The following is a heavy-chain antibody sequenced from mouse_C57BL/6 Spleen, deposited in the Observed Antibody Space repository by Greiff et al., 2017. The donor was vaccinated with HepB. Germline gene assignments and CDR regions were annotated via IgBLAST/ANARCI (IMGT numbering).Heavy chain of an antibody. D-gene: IGHD1-1*01. Sequence: EVKLMESGGGLVKPGGSLKLSCAASGFTFSDYGMHWVRQAPEKGLEWVAYISSGSSTIYYADTVKGRFTISRDNAKNTLFLQMTSLRSEDTAMYYCARWDYGSSYDYAMDYWGQGTSVTVSS. V-gene: IGHV5-17*01. CDR2: ISSGSSTI. CDR1: GFTFSDYG. CDR3: ARWDYGSSYDYAMDY. J-gene: IGHJ4*01.